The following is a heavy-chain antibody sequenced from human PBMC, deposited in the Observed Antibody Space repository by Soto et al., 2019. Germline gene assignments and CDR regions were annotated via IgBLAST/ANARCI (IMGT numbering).Heavy chain of an antibody. CDR2: IYYSGST. Sequence: SETLSLTCTVSGGSISSSSYYWGWIRQPPGKGLEWIGSIYYSGSTYYNPSLKSRVTISVDTSKNQFSLKLSSVTAADTAVYYCARTRGGYDFWSGYFSGSTGYYFDYWGQGTLVTVSS. CDR3: ARTRGGYDFWSGYFSGSTGYYFDY. J-gene: IGHJ4*02. V-gene: IGHV4-39*01. D-gene: IGHD3-3*01. CDR1: GGSISSSSYY.